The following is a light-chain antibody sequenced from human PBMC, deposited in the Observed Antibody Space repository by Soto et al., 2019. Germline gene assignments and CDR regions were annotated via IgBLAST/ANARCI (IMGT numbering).Light chain of an antibody. J-gene: IGKJ4*01. CDR2: DAS. Sequence: EIVLTQSPATLSLSPGERATLSCRASQSVSSYLAWYQQKPGQAPRLLIYDASNRATGIPARFSGSVSGTDFTLTISSLEPEDFAVYYCKQRSNWPPLTFGGGTKVEIK. CDR3: KQRSNWPPLT. CDR1: QSVSSY. V-gene: IGKV3-11*01.